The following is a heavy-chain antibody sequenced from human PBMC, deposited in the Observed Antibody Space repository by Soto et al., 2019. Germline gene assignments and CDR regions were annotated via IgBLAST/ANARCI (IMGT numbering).Heavy chain of an antibody. Sequence: VSLRLSCAASGFTFSAYTMNWVRQAPGKGLEWLSSISDDSSYIDYADSLRGRFTVSRDNARNSLYLQIDSLGVEDTAVYYCATPYYFNHWGPGTLVTVSS. J-gene: IGHJ1*01. CDR2: ISDDSSYI. CDR3: ATPYYFNH. D-gene: IGHD3-16*01. CDR1: GFTFSAYT. V-gene: IGHV3-21*06.